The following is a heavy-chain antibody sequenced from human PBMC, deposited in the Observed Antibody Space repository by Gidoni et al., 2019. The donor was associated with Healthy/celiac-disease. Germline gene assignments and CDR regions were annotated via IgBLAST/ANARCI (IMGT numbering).Heavy chain of an antibody. J-gene: IGHJ2*01. V-gene: IGHV3-23*01. CDR3: AKDPPTYSSGWYVEKGNWYFDL. CDR1: GFTFSSYA. Sequence: SGFTFSSYAMSWVRQAPGKGLEWVSAISGSGGSTYYADSVKGRFTISRDNSKNTLYPQMNRLRAEDTAVYYCAKDPPTYSSGWYVEKGNWYFDLWGRGTLVTVSS. CDR2: ISGSGGST. D-gene: IGHD6-19*01.